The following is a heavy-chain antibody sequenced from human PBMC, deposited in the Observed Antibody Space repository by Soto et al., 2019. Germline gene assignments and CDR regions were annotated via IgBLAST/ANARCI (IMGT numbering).Heavy chain of an antibody. Sequence: ASVKVSCKASGYTFTGYYMHWVRQAPGQGLEWMGWINPNSGGTNYAQKFQGWVTMTRDTSISTAYMELSRLRSDDTAVYYCARGTPYYYGSGCMWSSTQDYYMDVWGKGTTVTVSS. J-gene: IGHJ6*03. CDR3: ARGTPYYYGSGCMWSSTQDYYMDV. D-gene: IGHD3-10*01. CDR2: INPNSGGT. CDR1: GYTFTGYY. V-gene: IGHV1-2*04.